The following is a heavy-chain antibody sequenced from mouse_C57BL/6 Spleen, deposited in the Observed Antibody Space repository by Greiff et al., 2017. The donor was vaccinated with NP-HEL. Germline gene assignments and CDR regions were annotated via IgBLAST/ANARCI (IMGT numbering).Heavy chain of an antibody. CDR1: GYSITSGYY. Sequence: DVHLVESGPGLVKPSQSLSLTCSVTGYSITSGYYWNWIRQFPGNKLEWMGYISYDGSNNYNPSLKNRIPITRDTSKNQFFLKLNSVTTEDTATYYCARGFYGSSSYYFDYWGQGTTLTVSS. D-gene: IGHD1-1*01. CDR3: ARGFYGSSSYYFDY. J-gene: IGHJ2*01. V-gene: IGHV3-6*01. CDR2: ISYDGSN.